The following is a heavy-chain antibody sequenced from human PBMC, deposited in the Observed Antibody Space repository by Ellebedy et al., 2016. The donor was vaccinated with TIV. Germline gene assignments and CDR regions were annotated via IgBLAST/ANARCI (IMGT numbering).Heavy chain of an antibody. Sequence: SETLSLTCTVSGFSITSGYYWGWIRQPPGKGLEWIGNIYQSGTTYYNPSLKRRVAISVDTSKNQFSLKLNSVTAADTAVYYCARDWIVRGFLIGAFDIWGQGTMVTVSS. CDR3: ARDWIVRGFLIGAFDI. CDR2: IYQSGTT. D-gene: IGHD2-2*03. J-gene: IGHJ3*02. CDR1: GFSITSGYY. V-gene: IGHV4-38-2*02.